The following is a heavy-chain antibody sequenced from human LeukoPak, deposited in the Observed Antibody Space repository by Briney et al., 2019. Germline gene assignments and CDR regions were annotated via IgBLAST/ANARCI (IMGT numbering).Heavy chain of an antibody. CDR2: ISYDGSNK. CDR1: GFTFTSYA. V-gene: IGHV3-30*04. J-gene: IGHJ4*02. D-gene: IGHD3-22*01. CDR3: ARDRHDISDVDY. Sequence: GGSLRLSCAASGFTFTSYAMHWVRQTPGKGLEWVAVISYDGSNKYYADSVKGRFTISRDNSRNTLYLQMNSLRAEDTAVYYCARDRHDISDVDYWGQGTLVTVSS.